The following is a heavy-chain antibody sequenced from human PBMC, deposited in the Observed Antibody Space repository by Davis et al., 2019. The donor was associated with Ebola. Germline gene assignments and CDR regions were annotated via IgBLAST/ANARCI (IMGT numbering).Heavy chain of an antibody. V-gene: IGHV4-34*01. D-gene: IGHD3-10*01. CDR1: GFTSSSYA. CDR3: ARGVGTGAWFDP. J-gene: IGHJ5*02. Sequence: GSLRLSCAASGFTSSSYAMSWVRQAPGKGLEWIGEIYHSGSTNDNPSLKSRVTISVDTSKNQFSLKLSSVTAADTAVYYCARGVGTGAWFDPWGQGTVVTVSS. CDR2: IYHSGST.